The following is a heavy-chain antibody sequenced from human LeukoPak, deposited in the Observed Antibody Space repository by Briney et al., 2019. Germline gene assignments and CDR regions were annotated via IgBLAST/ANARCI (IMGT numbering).Heavy chain of an antibody. CDR1: GGSISSSSYY. V-gene: IGHV4-39*01. J-gene: IGHJ3*02. CDR2: IYYSGST. D-gene: IGHD6-19*01. Sequence: SETLTLTVTVSGGSISSSSYYWGWIRQPPGKGLEWIGSIYYSGSTYYNPSLKSRVTISVDTSKNQFSLKLSSVTAADTAVYYCARRSVAVAGTSNDAFDIWGQGTMVTLSS. CDR3: ARRSVAVAGTSNDAFDI.